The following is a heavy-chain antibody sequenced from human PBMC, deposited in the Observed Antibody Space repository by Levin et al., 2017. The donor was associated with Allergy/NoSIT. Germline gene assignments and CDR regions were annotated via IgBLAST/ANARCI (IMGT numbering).Heavy chain of an antibody. CDR1: GGSISSGGYS. CDR3: ARAGGSSGPSYFDY. Sequence: SETLSLTCTVSGGSISSGGYSWSWIRQPPGKGLEWIGYIYHSGSTYYNPSLKSRVTISVDRSKNQFSLKLSSVTAADTAVYYCARAGGSSGPSYFDYWGQGTLVTVSS. CDR2: IYHSGST. V-gene: IGHV4-30-2*01. D-gene: IGHD3-22*01. J-gene: IGHJ4*02.